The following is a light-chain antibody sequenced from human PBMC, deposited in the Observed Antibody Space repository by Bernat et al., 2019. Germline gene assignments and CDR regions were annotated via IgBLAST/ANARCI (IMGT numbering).Light chain of an antibody. CDR2: SDN. CDR1: SSNIGSNT. CDR3: AAWDNSLNGYWV. V-gene: IGLV1-44*01. Sequence: QSVLTQPPSASVTPGQRVTISCSGSSSNIGSNTVNWYQQLPGTAPRLLMYSDNQRPSGVPDRFSGSKSGTSASLAISGLQSEDEADYYCAAWDNSLNGYWVFGGGTKLTVL. J-gene: IGLJ3*02.